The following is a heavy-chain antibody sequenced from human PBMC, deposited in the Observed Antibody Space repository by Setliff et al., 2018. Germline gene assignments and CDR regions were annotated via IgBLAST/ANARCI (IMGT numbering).Heavy chain of an antibody. D-gene: IGHD3-10*01. CDR1: GYTFTGYY. V-gene: IGHV1-2*06. J-gene: IGHJ6*03. CDR2: INPNSGGT. CDR3: ARVKAPALFYYMDV. Sequence: ASVKVSCKASGYTFTGYYMHWVRQAPGQGLEWMGRINPNSGGTNYAQKFQGRVTMTRDTSISTAYMELSRLRSDDTAVYYCARVKAPALFYYMDVWGKGTTVTVSS.